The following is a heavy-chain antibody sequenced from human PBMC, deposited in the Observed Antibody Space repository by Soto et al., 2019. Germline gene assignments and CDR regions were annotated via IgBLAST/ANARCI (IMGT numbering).Heavy chain of an antibody. V-gene: IGHV1-2*02. CDR3: ARDFSREDYFDY. Sequence: QVQLVQSGAEVKKPGASVKVSCKASGYSFTGYYMHWVRQAPGQGLEWMGWINPNSGGTNYAQKFKGRVTMPRETSISTAYTELSRLRSDETAVYYCARDFSREDYFDYWCQGTLVTVSS. J-gene: IGHJ4*02. CDR2: INPNSGGT. CDR1: GYSFTGYY. D-gene: IGHD1-26*01.